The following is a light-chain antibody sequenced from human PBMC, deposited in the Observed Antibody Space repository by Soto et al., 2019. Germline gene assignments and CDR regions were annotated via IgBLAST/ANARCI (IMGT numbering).Light chain of an antibody. CDR2: DAS. J-gene: IGKJ4*01. CDR1: QSVSSY. Sequence: EIVLTQSPATLSLSPGERATLSCRASQSVSSYLAWYQQKPGQAPRLLIYDASNRATGIPARFSGSGSGTDFTLTISGLEPEDFVVYYCQQRNNWPLTFGGGTKVEIK. V-gene: IGKV3-11*01. CDR3: QQRNNWPLT.